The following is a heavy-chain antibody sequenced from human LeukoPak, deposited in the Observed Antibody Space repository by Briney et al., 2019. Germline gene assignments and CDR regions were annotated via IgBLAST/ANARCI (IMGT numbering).Heavy chain of an antibody. Sequence: SETLSLTCAVYGGSFSGYYWSWIRQPPGKGLEWIGEINHSGSTNYNPSLKSRVTISVDTSKNQFSLKLSSVTAADTAVYYCARDSAPTYYYDSSGYYYFDYWGQGTLVTVSS. CDR2: INHSGST. CDR3: ARDSAPTYYYDSSGYYYFDY. CDR1: GGSFSGYY. J-gene: IGHJ4*02. V-gene: IGHV4-34*01. D-gene: IGHD3-22*01.